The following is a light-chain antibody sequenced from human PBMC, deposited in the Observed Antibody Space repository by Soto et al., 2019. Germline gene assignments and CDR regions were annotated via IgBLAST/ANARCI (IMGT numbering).Light chain of an antibody. CDR1: SSDVGGNKY. CDR2: EVS. CDR3: CSYAGSYSYV. Sequence: QSVLTQPASVSGSPGQSITISCTGTSSDVGGNKYVSWYQQHPGEAPKLMIYEVSNRPSGVSNRFSGSKSGNTASLTISGLQAEDEADYYCCSYAGSYSYVFGTGTKVTVL. J-gene: IGLJ1*01. V-gene: IGLV2-14*01.